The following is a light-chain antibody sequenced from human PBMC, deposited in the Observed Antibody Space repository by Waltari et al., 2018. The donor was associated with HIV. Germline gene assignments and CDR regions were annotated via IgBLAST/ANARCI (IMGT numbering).Light chain of an antibody. CDR1: NSNIVANYG. Sequence: QSVLTQPPSVSGAPGQSVTISFTGGNSNIVANYGVHWYRQLPGTAPKLLIYDNNNRPSGVPDRFSGSKSGTSASLAITGLQAEDEADYYCQSYDSGLGGVFGGGTKLIVL. CDR2: DNN. J-gene: IGLJ2*01. CDR3: QSYDSGLGGV. V-gene: IGLV1-40*01.